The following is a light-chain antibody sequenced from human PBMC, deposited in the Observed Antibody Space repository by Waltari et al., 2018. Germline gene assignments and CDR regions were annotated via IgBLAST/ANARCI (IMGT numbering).Light chain of an antibody. CDR3: QQYQIAPYP. J-gene: IGKJ2*01. V-gene: IGKV1-5*03. CDR1: QTVSKW. CDR2: QAS. Sequence: DIQLTQSPSTLSASVGDSVTIACRASQTVSKWLAWYRQKPDKAPQLLIYQASILHTGLPSRFSGSGSGTDFSLTINSLQPADFATYSGQQYQIAPYPFGQGTKLEIK.